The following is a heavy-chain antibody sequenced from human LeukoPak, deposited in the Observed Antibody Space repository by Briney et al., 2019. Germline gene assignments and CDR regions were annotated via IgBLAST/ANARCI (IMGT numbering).Heavy chain of an antibody. J-gene: IGHJ2*01. CDR1: GGSISSSNW. Sequence: SGTLSITCAVSGGSISSSNWWSWVRQPPGKGLERIGELYHSGSTNYNPSLQSRVTISVDTSKNQFSLKLSSVTAADTAVYYCARGPSGREHPNWYFDLWGRGTLVTVSS. CDR2: LYHSGST. V-gene: IGHV4-4*02. CDR3: ARGPSGREHPNWYFDL.